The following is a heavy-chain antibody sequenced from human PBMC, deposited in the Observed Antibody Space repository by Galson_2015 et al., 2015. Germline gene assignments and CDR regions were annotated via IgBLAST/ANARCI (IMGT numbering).Heavy chain of an antibody. J-gene: IGHJ4*02. D-gene: IGHD1-14*01. Sequence: SLRLSCAASGFIFRNYWMVWVRQTPEKGLEWVAKIRYDGSQTFYVDSVKGRFTISRDNAENSLYLQMNSLRADDTAVYYCARDANREGEFDYWAREPWSPSPQ. CDR2: IRYDGSQT. CDR3: ARDANREGEFDY. V-gene: IGHV3-7*03. CDR1: GFIFRNYW.